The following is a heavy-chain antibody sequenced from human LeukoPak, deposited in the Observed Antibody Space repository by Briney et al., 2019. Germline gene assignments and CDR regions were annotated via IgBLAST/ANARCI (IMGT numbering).Heavy chain of an antibody. V-gene: IGHV4-34*01. J-gene: IGHJ4*02. Sequence: SETLSLTCAVYGGSFSGYYWSWIRQPPGKGLEWIGEINHSGSTNYNPSLKSRVTISVDTSKNQFSLKLSSVTAADTAGYYCAGQRGSFDYWGQGTLVTVSS. CDR2: INHSGST. CDR1: GGSFSGYY. CDR3: AGQRGSFDY. D-gene: IGHD2-15*01.